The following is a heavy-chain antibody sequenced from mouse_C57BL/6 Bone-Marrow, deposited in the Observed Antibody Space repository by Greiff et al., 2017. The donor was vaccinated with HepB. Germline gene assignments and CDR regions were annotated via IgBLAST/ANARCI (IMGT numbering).Heavy chain of an antibody. Sequence: QVQLQQPGAELVMPGASVKLSCKASGYTFTSYWMHWVKQRPGQGLEWIGEIDPSDSYTNYNQKFKGKSTLTVDKSSSTAYMQLSSLTSEDSAVYYCARRPGLRRYFDYWGQGTTLTVSS. CDR3: ARRPGLRRYFDY. CDR2: IDPSDSYT. V-gene: IGHV1-69*01. J-gene: IGHJ2*01. D-gene: IGHD1-1*01. CDR1: GYTFTSYW.